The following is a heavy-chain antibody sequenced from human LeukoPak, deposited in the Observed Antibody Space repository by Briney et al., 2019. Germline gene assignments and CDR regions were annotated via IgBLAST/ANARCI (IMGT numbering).Heavy chain of an antibody. V-gene: IGHV4-39*01. D-gene: IGHD6-25*01. CDR3: ARQLPTAAADTRGYFDY. J-gene: IGHJ4*02. CDR1: GGSISPISSSTYY. Sequence: PSETLSLTCTVSGGSISPISSSTYYWGWIRQAPGKGLEWIGCLFYGENTHYNPSLKSRATLSVDSSKNQFSLKLTSVTAADAAVYFCARQLPTAAADTRGYFDYWGQGTVVTVSS. CDR2: LFYGENT.